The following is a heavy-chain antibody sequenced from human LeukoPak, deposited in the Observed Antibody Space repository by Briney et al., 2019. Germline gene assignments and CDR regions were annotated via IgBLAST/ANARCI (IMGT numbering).Heavy chain of an antibody. D-gene: IGHD3-10*01. CDR2: IFHSGST. V-gene: IGHV4-4*02. CDR3: ARDLYGSGTRFDY. J-gene: IGHJ4*02. Sequence: SETLSLTCAVSGYSISNSNWWSWVRRPPGEGLEWIGEIFHSGSTNYNPSLKSRVTLSVDKSKNQFSLKLTSVTAADTAVYYCARDLYGSGTRFDYWGQGTLVTVSS. CDR1: GYSISNSNW.